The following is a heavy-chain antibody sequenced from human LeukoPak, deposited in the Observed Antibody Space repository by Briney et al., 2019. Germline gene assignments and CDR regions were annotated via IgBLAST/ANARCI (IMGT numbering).Heavy chain of an antibody. CDR2: IRSSSSTI. CDR3: ARASRRDYYDSSGSPSD. V-gene: IGHV3-48*02. D-gene: IGHD3-22*01. J-gene: IGHJ4*02. CDR1: GFTFSSYS. Sequence: PGGSLRLSCAASGFTFSSYSMNWVRQAPGKGLEWVSYIRSSSSTINYADSVKGRFTISRDNAKNSLYLQMNSLRDEDTAVYYCARASRRDYYDSSGSPSDWGQGTLVTVSS.